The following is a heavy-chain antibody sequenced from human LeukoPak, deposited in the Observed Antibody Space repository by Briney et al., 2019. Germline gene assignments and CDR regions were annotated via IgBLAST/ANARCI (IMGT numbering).Heavy chain of an antibody. CDR3: ARSSLGWFDP. CDR2: IDQRGGDK. D-gene: IGHD7-27*01. Sequence: GGSLRLSCAASRFTFRSSWMSWVRQAPGKGLEWVATIDQRGGDKFSVDSVKGRFIISRDNAKNSVYLQMNSLTAEDTAVYYCARSSLGWFDPWGQATLVTVSS. CDR1: RFTFRSSW. J-gene: IGHJ5*02. V-gene: IGHV3-7*01.